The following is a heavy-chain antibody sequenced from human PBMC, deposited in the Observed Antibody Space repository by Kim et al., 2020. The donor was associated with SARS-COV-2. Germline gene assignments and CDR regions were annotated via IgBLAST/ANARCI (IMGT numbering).Heavy chain of an antibody. CDR2: ISEDGNDK. D-gene: IGHD1-26*01. CDR3: AKGLGEGELEGGMDV. Sequence: GGSLRLSCAASGFSFSSYGMHWVRQAPGKGLEWVTIISEDGNDKYYVEPVKGRFTISRDNSKNTVYLQMNSLRIEDTAVYYCAKGLGEGELEGGMDVWGQGTTVTVSS. V-gene: IGHV3-30*18. J-gene: IGHJ6*02. CDR1: GFSFSSYG.